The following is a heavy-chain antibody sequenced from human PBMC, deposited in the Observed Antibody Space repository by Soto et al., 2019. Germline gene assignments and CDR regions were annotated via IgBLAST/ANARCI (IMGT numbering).Heavy chain of an antibody. D-gene: IGHD2-15*01. J-gene: IGHJ3*02. CDR3: ARVLDILVVINPGVDAFDI. CDR2: IIPIFGTA. Sequence: GSSVKVSCKASGGPSSSYAISWVRQAPGQGLEWMGGIIPIFGTANYAQKFQGRVTITADESTSTAYMELSSLRSEDTAVYYCARVLDILVVINPGVDAFDICGHGTL. V-gene: IGHV1-69*13. CDR1: GGPSSSYA.